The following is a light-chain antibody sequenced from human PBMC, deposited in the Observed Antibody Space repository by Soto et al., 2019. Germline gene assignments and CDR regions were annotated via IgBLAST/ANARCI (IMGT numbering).Light chain of an antibody. CDR1: QTVRNNY. Sequence: EFVLTHSPGTLSLSPLERSTLSFXXSQTVRNNYLAWYQQKPGQAPRLLIYDASTRATGIPARFSGSGSGTEFTLTISSLQPDDFATYYCQHYNSYSEAFGQGTKVDIK. CDR2: DAS. CDR3: QHYNSYSEA. V-gene: IGKV3-20*01. J-gene: IGKJ1*01.